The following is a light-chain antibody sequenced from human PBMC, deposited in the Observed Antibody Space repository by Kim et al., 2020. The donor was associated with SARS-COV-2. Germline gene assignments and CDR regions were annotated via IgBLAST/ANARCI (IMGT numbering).Light chain of an antibody. V-gene: IGKV3-15*01. Sequence: SPGERATHSCRASQTIKNRLVWYQHKPGQAPRLLIYDATTRATGVPARFIGSGSETDFTLTISSLQSEDFAVYYCQQSNDWPPLTFGQGTKVDIK. J-gene: IGKJ1*01. CDR1: QTIKNR. CDR3: QQSNDWPPLT. CDR2: DAT.